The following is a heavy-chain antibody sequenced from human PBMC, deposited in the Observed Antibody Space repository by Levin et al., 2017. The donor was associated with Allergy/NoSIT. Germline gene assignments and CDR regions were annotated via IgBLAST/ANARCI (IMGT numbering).Heavy chain of an antibody. J-gene: IGHJ4*02. Sequence: PGGSLRLSCAASGFTFSNAWMSWVRQAPGKGLEWVGRIKSKTDGGTIEYAAPVQGRFTISRDDSKNTLSLQMNSLKTEDTAVYYCTTYSSSWYYFDYWGQGTLVTVSS. CDR1: GFTFSNAW. D-gene: IGHD6-13*01. V-gene: IGHV3-15*01. CDR3: TTYSSSWYYFDY. CDR2: IKSKTDGGTI.